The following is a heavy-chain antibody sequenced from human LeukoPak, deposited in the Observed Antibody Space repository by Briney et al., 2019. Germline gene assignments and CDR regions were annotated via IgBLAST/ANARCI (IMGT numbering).Heavy chain of an antibody. V-gene: IGHV3-43*01. CDR1: GFTFGAYT. CDR3: AEGELATGLDY. J-gene: IGHJ4*02. CDR2: IAWDGSGT. Sequence: GGSLRLSXAASGFTFGAYTMHWVRQSPGKGLEWVSLIAWDGSGTYYADSVKGRFTISRDNNKNSLYLQMNSLRTEDTALYYCAEGELATGLDYWGQGTLVTVSS. D-gene: IGHD1-14*01.